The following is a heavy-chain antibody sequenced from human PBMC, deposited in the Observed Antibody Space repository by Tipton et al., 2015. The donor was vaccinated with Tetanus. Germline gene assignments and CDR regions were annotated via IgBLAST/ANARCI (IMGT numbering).Heavy chain of an antibody. V-gene: IGHV4-30-2*01. CDR1: GGSIDSGDYS. J-gene: IGHJ4*02. D-gene: IGHD2-2*01. CDR3: ARVACSSTSCYSHYFDY. Sequence: TLSLTCAVSGGSIDSGDYSWSWIRQPPGKGLEWIGYVFRSGSADYNPSLKSRVNISLDRSENQISLMLTSVTAADTAVYYCARVACSSTSCYSHYFDYWGPGSLVTVSS. CDR2: VFRSGSA.